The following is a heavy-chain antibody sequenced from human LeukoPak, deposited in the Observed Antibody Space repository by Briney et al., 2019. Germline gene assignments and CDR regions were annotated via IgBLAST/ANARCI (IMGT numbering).Heavy chain of an antibody. CDR3: ARERYSSSRGIDC. Sequence: SETLSLTCTVSGGSISSYYWSWIRQPPGKGLEWIGYIYYSGSTNYNPSLKSRVTISVDTSKNQFSLKLSSVTAADTAVYYCARERYSSSRGIDCWGQGTLVTVSS. J-gene: IGHJ4*02. V-gene: IGHV4-59*01. D-gene: IGHD6-13*01. CDR2: IYYSGST. CDR1: GGSISSYY.